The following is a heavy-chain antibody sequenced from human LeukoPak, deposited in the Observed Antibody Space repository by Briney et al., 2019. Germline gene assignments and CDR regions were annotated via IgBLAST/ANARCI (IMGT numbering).Heavy chain of an antibody. J-gene: IGHJ6*02. CDR2: LSSETNTT. Sequence: GGSLVLSCAASGFSLSDYGVNWVRQAPGKGLEWVLFLSSETNTTYYADSLKGRFTIARDNSKNSVYLQMNNLRVEDSAVYYCVTDRDPHYGMHVWGQGTTVTVSS. CDR3: VTDRDPHYGMHV. CDR1: GFSLSDYG. V-gene: IGHV3-21*04.